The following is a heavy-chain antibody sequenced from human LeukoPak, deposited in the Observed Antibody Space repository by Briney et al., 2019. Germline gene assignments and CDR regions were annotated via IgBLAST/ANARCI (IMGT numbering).Heavy chain of an antibody. CDR1: GGTFSSYA. V-gene: IGHV1-69*04. D-gene: IGHD4-11*01. Sequence: GASVKVSCKASGGTFSSYAISWVRQAPGQGLEWMGRIIPIFGIANYAQKFQGRVTITADKSTSTAYMELSGLRSEDTAVYYCARVPPARNDYSNYVDYYGMDVWGQGTTVTVSS. J-gene: IGHJ6*02. CDR2: IIPIFGIA. CDR3: ARVPPARNDYSNYVDYYGMDV.